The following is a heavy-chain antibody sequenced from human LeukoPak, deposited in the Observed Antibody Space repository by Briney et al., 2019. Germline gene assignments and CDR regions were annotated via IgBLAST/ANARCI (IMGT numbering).Heavy chain of an antibody. V-gene: IGHV1-69*13. D-gene: IGHD3-9*01. CDR3: ARESVLRYFDD. CDR2: IIPIFGTA. J-gene: IGHJ4*02. Sequence: SVKVSCKVSGYTLTELSMHWVRQAPGQGLEWMGGIIPIFGTANYAQKFQGRVTITADESTSTAYMELSSLRSEDTAVYYCARESVLRYFDDWGQGTLVTVSS. CDR1: GYTLTELS.